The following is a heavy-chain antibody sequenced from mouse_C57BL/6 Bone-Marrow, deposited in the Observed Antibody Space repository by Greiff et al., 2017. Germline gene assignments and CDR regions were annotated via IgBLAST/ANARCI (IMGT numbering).Heavy chain of an antibody. CDR1: GFNIKDDY. CDR2: IDPEDGNT. Sequence: VQLQQSGAELVRPGASVRLSCTASGFNIKDDYMHWVKQRPEQGLEWIGWIDPEDGNTECASKFQGKATITADPSSNTAYLQLSSLTSEDTAVYYGSTLRNWGQGTTLTVSS. J-gene: IGHJ2*01. CDR3: STLRN. V-gene: IGHV14-4*01.